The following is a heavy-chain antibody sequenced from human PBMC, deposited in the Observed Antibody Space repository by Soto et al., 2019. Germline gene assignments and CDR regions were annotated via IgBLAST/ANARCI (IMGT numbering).Heavy chain of an antibody. V-gene: IGHV1-69*08. CDR1: GGTFSSYT. CDR2: IIPILGIA. CDR3: ARDPGGRDGYTARNDY. J-gene: IGHJ4*02. Sequence: QVQLVQSGAEVKKPGSSVKVSCKASGGTFSSYTISWVRQAPGQGLEWMGRIIPILGIANYAQKFQGRVTITADKSTSTAYMELSSLRSEDTAVYYCARDPGGRDGYTARNDYWGQGTLVTVSS. D-gene: IGHD3-16*01.